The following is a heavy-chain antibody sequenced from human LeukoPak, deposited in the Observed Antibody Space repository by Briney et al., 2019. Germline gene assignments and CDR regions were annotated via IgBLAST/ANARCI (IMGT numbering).Heavy chain of an antibody. Sequence: SETLSLTCSVSGGSTTNYYWGWIRQPPGKGLEWIGYISDSGSANYNPSLKSRVTISVDTSKNQFSLKLSSVTAADTAVYYCARSPDSGSYPYWGQGTLVTVSS. J-gene: IGHJ4*02. CDR3: ARSPDSGSYPY. V-gene: IGHV4-59*12. D-gene: IGHD1-26*01. CDR2: ISDSGSA. CDR1: GGSTTNYY.